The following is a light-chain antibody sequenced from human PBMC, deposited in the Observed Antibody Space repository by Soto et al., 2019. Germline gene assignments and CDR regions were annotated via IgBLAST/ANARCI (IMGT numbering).Light chain of an antibody. CDR2: GAS. V-gene: IGKV3-15*01. CDR3: QQYNNWRPIT. CDR1: QSVSSN. J-gene: IGKJ5*01. Sequence: EIVMTQSPATLSVSPGERATLSCRASQSVSSNLAWYQQKPGQAPRLLIYGASTRATGIPARFSGSGSGTEVTLTISSLQSEDFSVYYCQQYNNWRPITGGQGTRLEIK.